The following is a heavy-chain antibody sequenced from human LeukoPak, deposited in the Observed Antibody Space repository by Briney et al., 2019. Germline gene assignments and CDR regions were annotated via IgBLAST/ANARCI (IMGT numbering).Heavy chain of an antibody. CDR2: INPNSGGT. CDR1: GYTFTGYY. J-gene: IGHJ4*02. Sequence: ASVKVSCKASGYTFTGYYMHWVRQAPGQGLEWMGCINPNSGGTKYAQKFLGRVTMTRDTSISTAYMELSRLRSDDTAVYYCARDFAADRGTLFDYWGQGTLVTVSS. D-gene: IGHD6-13*01. CDR3: ARDFAADRGTLFDY. V-gene: IGHV1-2*02.